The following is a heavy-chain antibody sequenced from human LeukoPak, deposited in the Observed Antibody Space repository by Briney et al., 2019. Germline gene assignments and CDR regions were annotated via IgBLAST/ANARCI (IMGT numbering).Heavy chain of an antibody. CDR2: MNPNSGNT. CDR1: GYTFTSYD. J-gene: IGHJ4*02. V-gene: IGHV1-8*01. D-gene: IGHD1-26*01. Sequence: GASVTVSCKASGYTFTSYDIDWVRQATGQGLEWMGWMNPNSGNTGYAQKFQGRVTMTRNTSISTAYMELSSLRSEDTAVYYCARGSYSGSYFSYWGQGTLVTVSS. CDR3: ARGSYSGSYFSY.